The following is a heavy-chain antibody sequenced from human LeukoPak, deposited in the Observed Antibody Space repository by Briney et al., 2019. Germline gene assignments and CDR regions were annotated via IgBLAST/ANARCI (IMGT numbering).Heavy chain of an antibody. J-gene: IGHJ4*02. CDR1: GFTLRSYW. V-gene: IGHV3-74*01. CDR2: INPDGSTT. CDR3: ARDFDYAGGL. Sequence: GGSLRLSCAASGFTLRSYWIHWVRQAPGKGLVWVSRINPDGSTTNYADSVEGRFRISRDNAKNTVYLQTYLLRANHTAVYSCARDFDYAGGLWGQGTQVTVSS. D-gene: IGHD2-8*02.